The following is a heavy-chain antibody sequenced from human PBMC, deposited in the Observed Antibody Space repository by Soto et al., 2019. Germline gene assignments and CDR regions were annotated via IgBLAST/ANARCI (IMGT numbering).Heavy chain of an antibody. CDR1: GFTFSSYA. V-gene: IGHV3-23*01. J-gene: IGHJ4*02. D-gene: IGHD1-20*01. Sequence: LRLSCAASGFTFSSYAMSWVRQAPGKGLEWVSAISGSGGSTYYADSVKGRFTISRDNSKNTLYLQMNSLRAEDTAVYYCAKAWGYNWTPLGYWGQGTLVTVSS. CDR2: ISGSGGST. CDR3: AKAWGYNWTPLGY.